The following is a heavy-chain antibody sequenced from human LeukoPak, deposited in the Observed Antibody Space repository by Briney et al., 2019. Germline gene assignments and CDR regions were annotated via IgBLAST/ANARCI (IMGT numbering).Heavy chain of an antibody. D-gene: IGHD3-22*01. CDR1: GFTFSRYW. CDR3: ARDDNSSSGPWSYYYDSSGPLDY. J-gene: IGHJ4*02. CDR2: IKQDGSEK. V-gene: IGHV3-7*01. Sequence: PGGSLRLSCAASGFTFSRYWMSWVRQAPGKGLEWVAHIKQDGSEKYYVDSVKGRFTISRDNAKNSLYLQMNSLRAEDTAVYYCARDDNSSSGPWSYYYDSSGPLDYWGQGTPVTVSS.